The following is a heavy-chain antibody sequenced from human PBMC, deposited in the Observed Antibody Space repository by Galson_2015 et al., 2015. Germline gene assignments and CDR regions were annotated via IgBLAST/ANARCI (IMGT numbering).Heavy chain of an antibody. V-gene: IGHV3-30-3*01. CDR2: ISYDGSNK. J-gene: IGHJ5*01. CDR1: GFTFSSYA. CDR3: ARDYNLPENWFDS. Sequence: SLRLSCAASGFTFSSYAMHWVRQAPGKGLEWVAVISYDGSNKYYADSVKGRFTISRDNSKNTLYLQMNSLRAEDTAVYYCARDYNLPENWFDSWGQGTLVTVSS. D-gene: IGHD3-10*01.